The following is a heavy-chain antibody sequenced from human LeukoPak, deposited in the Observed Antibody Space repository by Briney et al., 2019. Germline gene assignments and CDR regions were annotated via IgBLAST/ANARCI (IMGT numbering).Heavy chain of an antibody. CDR3: ARDSHSGSYDNY. D-gene: IGHD1-26*01. CDR1: GGTFSSYA. CDR2: IIPIFGTA. V-gene: IGHV1-69*13. J-gene: IGHJ4*02. Sequence: SVKVSCTASGGTFSSYAISWVRQAPGQGLEWMGGIIPIFGTANYAQKFQGRVTITADESTSTAYMELSSLRSEDTAVYYCARDSHSGSYDNYWGQGTLVTVSS.